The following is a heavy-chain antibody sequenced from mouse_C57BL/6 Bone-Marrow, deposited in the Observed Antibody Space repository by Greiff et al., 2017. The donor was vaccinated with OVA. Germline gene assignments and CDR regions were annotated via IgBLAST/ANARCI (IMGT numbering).Heavy chain of an antibody. CDR2: IRNKANNPAT. V-gene: IGHV6-6*01. CDR1: GFTFSDAW. D-gene: IGHD6-1*01. Sequence: EVKVEESGGGLVQPGGSMKLSCAASGFTFSDAWMAWVRQSPEKGLEWVAEIRNKANNPATYYAESVKGRFTISRDDSKSSVYLHMNSIRAEDTVNYYGTRKEPRDLDYWGQGTTLTVSS. J-gene: IGHJ2*01. CDR3: TRKEPRDLDY.